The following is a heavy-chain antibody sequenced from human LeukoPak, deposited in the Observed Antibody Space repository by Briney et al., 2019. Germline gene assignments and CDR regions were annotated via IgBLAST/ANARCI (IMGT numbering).Heavy chain of an antibody. D-gene: IGHD6-13*01. CDR3: ARLSAGYSSSWSYFDY. CDR1: GGTFSSYA. J-gene: IGHJ4*02. CDR2: ISAYNGNT. V-gene: IGHV1-18*01. Sequence: EASVKVSCKASGGTFSSYAISWVRQAPGQGLEWMGWISAYNGNTNYAQKLQGRVTMTTDTSTSTAYMELRSLRSDDTAVYYCARLSAGYSSSWSYFDYWGQGTLVTVSS.